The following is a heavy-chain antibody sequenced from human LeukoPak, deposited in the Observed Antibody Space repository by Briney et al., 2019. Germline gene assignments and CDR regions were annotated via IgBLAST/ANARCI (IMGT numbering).Heavy chain of an antibody. CDR3: VRHEIGASRYFYYGVDV. CDR1: GDSISSYY. J-gene: IGHJ6*02. D-gene: IGHD3-16*01. Sequence: SETLSLTCTVSGDSISSYYWSWIRQPPGKGLEWIGYMYHSGSTKYNPSLKSRVTISVDTSKNQVSLKVSSVSAADTAMYYCVRHEIGASRYFYYGVDVWGQGTTVTVSS. V-gene: IGHV4-59*08. CDR2: MYHSGST.